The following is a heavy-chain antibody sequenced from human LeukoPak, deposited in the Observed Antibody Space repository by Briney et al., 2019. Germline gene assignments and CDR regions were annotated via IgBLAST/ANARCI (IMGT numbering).Heavy chain of an antibody. CDR3: ARGRPHGNDY. CDR1: GFTFSSYS. CDR2: IASDGSST. D-gene: IGHD4-23*01. V-gene: IGHV3-74*01. J-gene: IGHJ4*02. Sequence: GGSLRLSCAASGFTFSSYSMNWVRQAPGKGLEWVSRIASDGSSTTYADSVKGRFSISRDNAKNTLYLQMNSLRVEDTAVYYCARGRPHGNDYWGQGTLVTVSS.